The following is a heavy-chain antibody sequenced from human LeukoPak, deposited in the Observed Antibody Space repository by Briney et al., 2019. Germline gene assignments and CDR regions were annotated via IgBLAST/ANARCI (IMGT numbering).Heavy chain of an antibody. D-gene: IGHD1-26*01. CDR2: ITGSGGRT. J-gene: IGHJ4*02. Sequence: GGSLRLCCAASGYTFSSYAMNWVRQAPGKGLEWVSAITGSGGRTYYADSAKGRFTISRDNSKNTLYLQMNSLRAEDTAIYYCAKEYTGTFSPFPSYFDNWGQGTLVTVSS. CDR1: GYTFSSYA. V-gene: IGHV3-23*01. CDR3: AKEYTGTFSPFPSYFDN.